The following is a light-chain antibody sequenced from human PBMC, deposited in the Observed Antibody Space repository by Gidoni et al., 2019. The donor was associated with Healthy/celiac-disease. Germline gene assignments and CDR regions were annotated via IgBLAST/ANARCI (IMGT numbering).Light chain of an antibody. J-gene: IGLJ2*01. CDR3: QAWDSVV. CDR2: QDS. Sequence: SYELTQPPSVSVSPGQTASIPCSGDKLGDKYACWYQQKPGQSPVLVIYQDSKRPSGITQRFSGSNSGNTATLTISGTQAMDEADYYCQAWDSVVFGGGTKLTVL. V-gene: IGLV3-1*01. CDR1: KLGDKY.